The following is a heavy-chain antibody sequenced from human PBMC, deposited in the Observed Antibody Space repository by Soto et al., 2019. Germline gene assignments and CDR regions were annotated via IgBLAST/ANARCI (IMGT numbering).Heavy chain of an antibody. CDR3: ARDLGIVAILRSASHYYYYGMDV. Sequence: GGSLRLSCAASGFTFSSYSMNWVRQAPGKGLEWVSSISSSSSYIYYADSVKGRFTISRDNAKNSLYLQMNSLRAEDTAVYYCARDLGIVAILRSASHYYYYGMDVWGQGTTVTVSS. J-gene: IGHJ6*02. D-gene: IGHD5-12*01. CDR1: GFTFSSYS. V-gene: IGHV3-21*01. CDR2: ISSSSSYI.